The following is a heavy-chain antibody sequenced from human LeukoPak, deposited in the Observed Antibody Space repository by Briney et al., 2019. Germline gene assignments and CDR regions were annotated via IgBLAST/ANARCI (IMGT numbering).Heavy chain of an antibody. CDR3: ARVLRYYYDSSGDYYFDY. CDR1: GYTFTGYY. CDR2: INPNSGGT. V-gene: IGHV1-2*02. J-gene: IGHJ4*02. D-gene: IGHD3-22*01. Sequence: ASVKVSCTASGYTFTGYYMHWVRQAPGQGLEWMGWINPNSGGTNYAQKFQGRVTMTRDTSISTAYMELSRLRSDDTAVYYCARVLRYYYDSSGDYYFDYWGQGTLVTVSS.